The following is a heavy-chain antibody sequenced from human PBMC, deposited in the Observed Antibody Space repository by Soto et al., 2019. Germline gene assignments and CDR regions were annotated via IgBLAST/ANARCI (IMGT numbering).Heavy chain of an antibody. V-gene: IGHV1-69*12. CDR3: ARDRGPSSGYYPYWFDP. D-gene: IGHD3-22*01. J-gene: IGHJ5*02. CDR1: GGTFSSYA. CDR2: IIPIFGTA. Sequence: QVQLVQSGAEVKKPGSSVKVSCKASGGTFSSYAITWVRQAPGQGLEWMGGIIPIFGTANYAQKFHARVTMTADESTSTAYMELSSLRSEDTAVYYCARDRGPSSGYYPYWFDPWGQGTLVTVSS.